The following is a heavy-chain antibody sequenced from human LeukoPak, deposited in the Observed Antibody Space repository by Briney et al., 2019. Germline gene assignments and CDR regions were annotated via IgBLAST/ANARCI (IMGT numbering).Heavy chain of an antibody. CDR2: IYPGDSDT. Sequence: GESLKISCKGSGYSFTSYWIGWVRQMPGKGLEWMGIIYPGDSDTRYSPSFQGQVTISADKSISTAYLQWSSLKASDTAMYYCARGTMVRGVITKFDNWGQGTLVTVSS. CDR1: GYSFTSYW. V-gene: IGHV5-51*01. CDR3: ARGTMVRGVITKFDN. D-gene: IGHD3-10*01. J-gene: IGHJ4*02.